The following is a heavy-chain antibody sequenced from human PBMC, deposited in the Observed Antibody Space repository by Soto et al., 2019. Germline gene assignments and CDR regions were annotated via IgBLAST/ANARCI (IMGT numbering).Heavy chain of an antibody. J-gene: IGHJ6*02. CDR1: GYTFTGYY. CDR3: ARDSSSYKRYYYYGMDV. V-gene: IGHV1-2*02. CDR2: INPNSGGT. Sequence: GASVKVSCKASGYTFTGYYMHWVRQAPGQGLEWMGWINPNSGGTNYAQKFQGRVTMTRDTSISTAYMELGRLRSDDTAVYYCARDSSSYKRYYYYGMDVWGQGTTVTVSS. D-gene: IGHD6-13*01.